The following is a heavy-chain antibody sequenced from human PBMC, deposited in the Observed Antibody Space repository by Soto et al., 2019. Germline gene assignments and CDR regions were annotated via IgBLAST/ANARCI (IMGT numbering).Heavy chain of an antibody. V-gene: IGHV3-21*01. CDR1: GFTFRTYT. Sequence: GGSLRLSCISSGFTFRTYTMNWVRQAPGKGLEWVSGIRGFSPYTFYAESVKGRFTISRDNAKNSLYLQMDSLRAEDTAVYYCARDRGYDAHDYYYNAMDVWGQGXRSPST. CDR2: IRGFSPYT. J-gene: IGHJ6*02. CDR3: ARDRGYDAHDYYYNAMDV. D-gene: IGHD3-10*01.